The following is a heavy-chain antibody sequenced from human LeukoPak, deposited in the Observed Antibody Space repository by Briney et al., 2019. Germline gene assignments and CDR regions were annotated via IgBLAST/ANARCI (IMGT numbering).Heavy chain of an antibody. V-gene: IGHV4-4*07. Sequence: SETLSFTCTVSGGSINSYYWGWVRQPAGKGLEWIGRIYPTGTTNYSPSFKSRLTMSLDTSKNQFSLKLRSVTAADTAVYYCGRQGYTASYYFVDYWSQGILVPVSS. D-gene: IGHD3-10*01. CDR1: GGSINSYY. CDR2: IYPTGTT. J-gene: IGHJ4*02. CDR3: GRQGYTASYYFVDY.